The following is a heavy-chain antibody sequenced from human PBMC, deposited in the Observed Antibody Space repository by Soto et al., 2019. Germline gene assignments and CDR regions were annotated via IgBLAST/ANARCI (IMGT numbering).Heavy chain of an antibody. J-gene: IGHJ4*02. CDR3: ARTNYYGSGYYFDY. V-gene: IGHV4-59*01. Sequence: SETLPLTCTVSGGSINDYYWTWIRQPPGKGPEWIGYIYYSGSTNYNPSLKSRVTVSVDTSKNQFSLKLTSVTAADTGVYYCARTNYYGSGYYFDYWGQGTLVTVSS. CDR2: IYYSGST. D-gene: IGHD3-10*01. CDR1: GGSINDYY.